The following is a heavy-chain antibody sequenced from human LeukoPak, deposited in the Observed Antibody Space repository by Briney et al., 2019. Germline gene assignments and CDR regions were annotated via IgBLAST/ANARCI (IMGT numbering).Heavy chain of an antibody. CDR3: TTKLEVVVVVAATIDY. V-gene: IGHV3-15*01. CDR1: GFTFSNAW. CDR2: IKSKTDGGTT. D-gene: IGHD2-15*01. Sequence: GGSLRLSCAASGFTFSNAWMSWVRQAPGKGLEWVGRIKSKTDGGTTDYAAPVKGSFTISRDDSKNTLYLQMNSLKTEDTAVYYCTTKLEVVVVVAATIDYWGQGTLVTVSS. J-gene: IGHJ4*02.